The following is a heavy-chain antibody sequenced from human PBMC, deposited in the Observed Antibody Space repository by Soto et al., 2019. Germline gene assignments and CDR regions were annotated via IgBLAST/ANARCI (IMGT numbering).Heavy chain of an antibody. D-gene: IGHD6-6*01. Sequence: EVQLVESGGGLVQPGGSLRLSCAASRFTFSSYSMNWVRQAPGKGLEWVSYISSSSSTIYYADSVKGRFTISRDNAKNSLYLQMNSLRAEETAVYYCARLTGGGSRSSWGVYYYYYYMDVWGKGTTVTVSS. J-gene: IGHJ6*03. CDR1: RFTFSSYS. V-gene: IGHV3-48*01. CDR2: ISSSSSTI. CDR3: ARLTGGGSRSSWGVYYYYYYMDV.